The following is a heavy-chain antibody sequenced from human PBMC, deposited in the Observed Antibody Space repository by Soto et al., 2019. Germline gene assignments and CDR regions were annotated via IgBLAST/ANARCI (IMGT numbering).Heavy chain of an antibody. Sequence: QVQLVQSGAEVKKPGSTMKVSCKASRGTFSSYTISWVRQAPGQGLEWMGRIIPILGIANYAQKFQGRVTITADKSTSTAYMELSCLRSEDTAVYYCAMEYCSSTSCYRDYWGQGTLVTVSA. CDR2: IIPILGIA. CDR3: AMEYCSSTSCYRDY. V-gene: IGHV1-69*02. J-gene: IGHJ4*02. D-gene: IGHD2-2*02. CDR1: RGTFSSYT.